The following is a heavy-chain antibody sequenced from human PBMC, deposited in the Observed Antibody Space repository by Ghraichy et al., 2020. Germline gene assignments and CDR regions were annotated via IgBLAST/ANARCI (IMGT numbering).Heavy chain of an antibody. CDR3: GGSGTRLFLPRVDY. CDR2: ISGGGGNT. Sequence: GGSLRLSCATSGFNFSSYVMSWVRRVPGKGLEWVSAISGGGGNTSYADSVKGRFTISRDAATTTVYLQMTSLRGDDTAVYSCGGSGTRLFLPRVDYWGQGTLVTVSS. V-gene: IGHV3-23*01. D-gene: IGHD1-14*01. J-gene: IGHJ4*02. CDR1: GFNFSSYV.